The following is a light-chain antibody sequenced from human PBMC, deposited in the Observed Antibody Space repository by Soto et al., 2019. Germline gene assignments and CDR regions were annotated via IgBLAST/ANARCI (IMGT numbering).Light chain of an antibody. J-gene: IGKJ3*01. CDR2: GAS. CDR1: QSIASSY. Sequence: EIVLTQSPGILSLSPGERATLSCRASQSIASSYLAWFQQKPGQAPRLLIYGASSRATGIPDSFSGSGSRTDFTLTITRLVPEDFAVYYCQQYGSSPRFTFGPGTKVDIK. V-gene: IGKV3-20*01. CDR3: QQYGSSPRFT.